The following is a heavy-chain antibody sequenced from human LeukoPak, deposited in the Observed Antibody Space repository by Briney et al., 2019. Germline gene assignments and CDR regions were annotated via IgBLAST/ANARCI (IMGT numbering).Heavy chain of an antibody. CDR1: EFTFNNYA. Sequence: GGSLRLSCVASEFTFNNYAMAWVRQGPGKGLEWVSSISGSGGNTYYADSVKGRFTISRDNSKNTLYLQMNSLRAEDTAVYYCARDFWGISRQSVGQHVEVDYWGQGTLVTVSS. CDR3: ARDFWGISRQSVGQHVEVDY. CDR2: ISGSGGNT. J-gene: IGHJ4*02. D-gene: IGHD3-16*01. V-gene: IGHV3-23*01.